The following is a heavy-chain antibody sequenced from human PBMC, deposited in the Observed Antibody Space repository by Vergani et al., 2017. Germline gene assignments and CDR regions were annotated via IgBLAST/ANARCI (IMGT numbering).Heavy chain of an antibody. V-gene: IGHV5-51*03. J-gene: IGHJ4*02. D-gene: IGHD6-6*01. Sequence: EVHLVQSGAEVKKPGESLKISCKGSGYSFPNYWIGWVRQMPGKGLEWMGIIYPGDSDTQYSPSFEGQVTISADKSISTAYLQWRSLKASDTARYYCARRRFEYSRSAHFDYWGQGTLVTGSS. CDR2: IYPGDSDT. CDR3: ARRRFEYSRSAHFDY. CDR1: GYSFPNYW.